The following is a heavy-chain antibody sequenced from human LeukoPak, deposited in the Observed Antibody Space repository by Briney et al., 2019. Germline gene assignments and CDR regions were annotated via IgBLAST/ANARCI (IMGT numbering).Heavy chain of an antibody. Sequence: GESLQISCKGSGFRFTDYWIGWVRQMPGKGLEWMGIIYPGDSDTRYSPSFQGQVTISADKSITTAYLQWTSLKASDTAMYYCARGGRIAAAGTDYWGQGTLVTVSS. CDR2: IYPGDSDT. D-gene: IGHD6-13*01. CDR1: GFRFTDYW. J-gene: IGHJ4*02. CDR3: ARGGRIAAAGTDY. V-gene: IGHV5-51*01.